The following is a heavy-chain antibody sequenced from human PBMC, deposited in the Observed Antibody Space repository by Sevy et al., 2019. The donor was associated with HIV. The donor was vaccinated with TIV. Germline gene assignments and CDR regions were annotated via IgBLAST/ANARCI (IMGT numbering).Heavy chain of an antibody. CDR1: AFSFSTNG. Sequence: GGSLRLSCAASAFSFSTNGMHWVRQAPGKGLEWVAFIRYDGSNKFYTDSVKGRFTISRDNSKNTLYLQMNSLTTEDTAVYYCAKDQGYNWKTEGFFDYWGQGTLVTVSS. CDR2: IRYDGSNK. D-gene: IGHD1-20*01. V-gene: IGHV3-30*02. J-gene: IGHJ4*02. CDR3: AKDQGYNWKTEGFFDY.